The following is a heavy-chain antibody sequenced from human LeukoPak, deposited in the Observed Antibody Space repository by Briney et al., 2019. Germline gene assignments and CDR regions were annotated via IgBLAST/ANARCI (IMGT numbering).Heavy chain of an antibody. CDR1: GGSISSYY. D-gene: IGHD6-13*01. J-gene: IGHJ4*02. Sequence: PSETLSLTCTVSGGSISSYYWSWIRQPPGKGLEWIGYIYYSGSTNYNPSLKSRVTISVDTSKNQFSLKLSSVTAADTAVYYCARQQLSQLYYFDYWGQGTLVTASS. CDR3: ARQQLSQLYYFDY. CDR2: IYYSGST. V-gene: IGHV4-59*01.